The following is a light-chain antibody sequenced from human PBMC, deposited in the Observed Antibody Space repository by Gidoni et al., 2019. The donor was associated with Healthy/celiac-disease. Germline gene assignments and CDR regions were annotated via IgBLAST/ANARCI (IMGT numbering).Light chain of an antibody. Sequence: DIQMTQSPSSLSASVGDRVTSTCRASQSISSYLNWYQQKPGTAPKLQIYAASSLHSGVPSRFSRSGSGTDFSLTISSLLPEDFATYYCRQRYSTPFTFGPGTRVDIK. CDR1: QSISSY. CDR3: RQRYSTPFT. J-gene: IGKJ3*01. V-gene: IGKV1-39*01. CDR2: AAS.